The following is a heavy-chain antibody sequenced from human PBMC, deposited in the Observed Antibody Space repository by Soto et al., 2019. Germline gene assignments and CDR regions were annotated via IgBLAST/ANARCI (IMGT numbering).Heavy chain of an antibody. D-gene: IGHD3-22*01. CDR1: GFTFSSYA. J-gene: IGHJ3*02. CDR3: ARDPDYDSSGTGASDI. V-gene: IGHV3-30-3*01. CDR2: ISYDGSNK. Sequence: GGSLRLSCAASGFTFSSYAMHWVRQAPGKGLEWVAVISYDGSNKYYADSVKGRFTISRDNSKNTLYLQMNSLRAEDTAVYYCARDPDYDSSGTGASDIWGQGTMVTVSS.